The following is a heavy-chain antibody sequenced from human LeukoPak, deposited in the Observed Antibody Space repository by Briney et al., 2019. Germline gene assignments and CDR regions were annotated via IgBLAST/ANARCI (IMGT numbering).Heavy chain of an antibody. CDR3: ARGSSDSKSKSPLNWYFDL. CDR2: INTNTGNP. D-gene: IGHD3-22*01. V-gene: IGHV7-4-1*02. Sequence: ASVKVSCKASGYTFTSYAMNWVRQAPGQGLEWMGWINTNTGNPTYAQGFIGRFVFSLDTSVSTAYLQISSLKAEDTAVYHCARGSSDSKSKSPLNWYFDLWGRGTLVTVSS. CDR1: GYTFTSYA. J-gene: IGHJ2*01.